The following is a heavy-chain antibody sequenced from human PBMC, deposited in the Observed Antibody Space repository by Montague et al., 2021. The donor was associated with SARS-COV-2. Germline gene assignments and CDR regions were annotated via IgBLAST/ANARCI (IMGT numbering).Heavy chain of an antibody. V-gene: IGHV4-59*12. J-gene: IGHJ4*02. Sequence: SETLSLTCTVSGGSISSYYWSWIRQPPGKGLEWIGYIYYSGSTNYNPSLKSRVTISVDTSKNQFSLKLSSVTAADTAMYYCARGTRVVGITPGFRYWGQGTQVAVSS. CDR3: ARGTRVVGITPGFRY. CDR2: IYYSGST. D-gene: IGHD3-22*01. CDR1: GGSISSYY.